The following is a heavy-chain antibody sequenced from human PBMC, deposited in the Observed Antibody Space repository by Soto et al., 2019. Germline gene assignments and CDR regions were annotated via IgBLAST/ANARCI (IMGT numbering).Heavy chain of an antibody. CDR1: GFTFSSYA. V-gene: IGHV3-23*05. Sequence: GGSLRLSCAASGFTFSSYAMNWVRQAPGKGLQWVSAIYHDGTTYYADSVKGRFTISRDNSKNTVFLQMNSLRADDTAVYYCAGYGGSSVWGQGTVVTVSS. CDR3: AGYGGSSV. J-gene: IGHJ4*02. CDR2: IYHDGTT. D-gene: IGHD2-15*01.